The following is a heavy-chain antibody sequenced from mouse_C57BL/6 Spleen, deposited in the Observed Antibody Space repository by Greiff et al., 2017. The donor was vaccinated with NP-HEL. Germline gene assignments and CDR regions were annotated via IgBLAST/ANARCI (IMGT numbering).Heavy chain of an antibody. V-gene: IGHV14-2*01. CDR3: ARDSLYYYGSSFYAMDY. J-gene: IGHJ4*01. D-gene: IGHD1-1*01. CDR1: GFNIKDYY. Sequence: EVKLMESGAELVKPGASVKLSCTASGFNIKDYYMHWVKQRTEQGLEWIGRIDPEDGETKYAPKFQGKATITADTSSNTAYLQLSSLTSEDTAVYYCARDSLYYYGSSFYAMDYWGQGTSVTVSS. CDR2: IDPEDGET.